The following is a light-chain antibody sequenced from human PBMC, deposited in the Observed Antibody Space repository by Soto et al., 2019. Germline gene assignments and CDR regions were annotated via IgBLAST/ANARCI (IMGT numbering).Light chain of an antibody. CDR2: KAS. CDR3: QQYNSYSG. CDR1: QSISSW. V-gene: IGKV1-5*03. J-gene: IGKJ1*01. Sequence: DIQMTQSPSTLSASVGDRVTITCRASQSISSWLAWYQQKPGKAPKLLIYKASSLESGVPSRFSGSGSGSAFTLTISSLQPDDFATYYCQQYNSYSGFGQGTKVEIK.